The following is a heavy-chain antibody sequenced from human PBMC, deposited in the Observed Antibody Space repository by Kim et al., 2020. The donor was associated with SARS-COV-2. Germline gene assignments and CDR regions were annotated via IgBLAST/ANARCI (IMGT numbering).Heavy chain of an antibody. V-gene: IGHV5-51*01. Sequence: GESLNTSCNNPGYSFTSHWTGRVRQMPGKGLEWMGIIYPGDSNTRYSPSFQGQVTISADKSISTAHLQWSSLKASDTAMYYCARPYYDFWSGYYYWGQGT. CDR1: GYSFTSHW. CDR2: IYPGDSNT. CDR3: ARPYYDFWSGYYY. J-gene: IGHJ4*02. D-gene: IGHD3-3*01.